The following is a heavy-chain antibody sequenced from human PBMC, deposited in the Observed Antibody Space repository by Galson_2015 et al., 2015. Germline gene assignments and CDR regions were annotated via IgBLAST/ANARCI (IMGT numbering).Heavy chain of an antibody. J-gene: IGHJ4*02. Sequence: SLRLSCAGSGFDFGDFAMTWLRQAPGKGPEWVGFVRVSTFGATTEIAASVRGRFAISRNDSKSVAYLHMTSLRTEDTAVYYCARRINNYDSWGQGTRVIVSS. CDR2: VRVSTFGATT. D-gene: IGHD2/OR15-2a*01. CDR3: ARRINNYDS. CDR1: GFDFGDFA. V-gene: IGHV3-49*03.